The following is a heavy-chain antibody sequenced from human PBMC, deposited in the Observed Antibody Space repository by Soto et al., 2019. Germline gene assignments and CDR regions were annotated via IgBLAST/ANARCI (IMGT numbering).Heavy chain of an antibody. CDR1: GYTFTNYG. D-gene: IGHD3-10*01. CDR2: INVYNGNT. CDR3: ARGVGSGSYYNQYTWFDP. J-gene: IGHJ5*02. Sequence: QVQLVQSGGEVKKPGASVKVSCKASGYTFTNYGISWVRQAPGQGLEWVGWINVYNGNTKNAQKVQGRVTMTTDTFTSTAYMELRCLRSDATAVYYCARGVGSGSYYNQYTWFDPRGQGTLVTVSS. V-gene: IGHV1-18*01.